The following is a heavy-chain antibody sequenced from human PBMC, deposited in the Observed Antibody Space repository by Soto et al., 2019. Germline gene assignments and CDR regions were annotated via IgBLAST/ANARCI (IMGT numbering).Heavy chain of an antibody. CDR2: IYYSGST. D-gene: IGHD2-15*01. CDR3: ARERILGYCSGGSCYQDFPGQI. CDR1: GVSMSSGDYY. V-gene: IGHV4-30-4*01. J-gene: IGHJ4*02. Sequence: NPXETLSLTCTVSGVSMSSGDYYWSWIRQPPGKGLEWIGYIYYSGSTYYNPSLKSRVTISVDTSKNQFSLKLSSVTAADTAVYYCARERILGYCSGGSCYQDFPGQIWGQGTLVTVSS.